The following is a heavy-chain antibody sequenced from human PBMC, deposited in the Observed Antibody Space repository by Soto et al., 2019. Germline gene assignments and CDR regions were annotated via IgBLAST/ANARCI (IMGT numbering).Heavy chain of an antibody. Sequence: QVQLQESGQGLVKPSQTLSLTCSVSGGSISSGGYYWSWIRQHPGKGLEWIGYIYYSGSTYYNPSLKSRVIISVDTSKNQFSLKLSSVTAADTAVYYCARWPQLEPRFDYWGQGTLVTVSS. D-gene: IGHD1-1*01. CDR1: GGSISSGGYY. CDR3: ARWPQLEPRFDY. V-gene: IGHV4-31*03. J-gene: IGHJ4*02. CDR2: IYYSGST.